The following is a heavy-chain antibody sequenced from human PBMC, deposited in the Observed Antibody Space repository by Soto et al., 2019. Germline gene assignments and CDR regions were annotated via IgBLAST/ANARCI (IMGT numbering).Heavy chain of an antibody. V-gene: IGHV4-59*01. D-gene: IGHD2-2*01. J-gene: IGHJ5*02. Sequence: SETLSLTCTVSGGSISSYYWSWIRQPPGKGLEWIGYIYYSGSTNYNPSLKSRVTISVDTSKNQFSLKLSSVTAADTAVYYCARGIRYCSSTSCQHGPPGWFDPWGQGTLVTVSS. CDR1: GGSISSYY. CDR2: IYYSGST. CDR3: ARGIRYCSSTSCQHGPPGWFDP.